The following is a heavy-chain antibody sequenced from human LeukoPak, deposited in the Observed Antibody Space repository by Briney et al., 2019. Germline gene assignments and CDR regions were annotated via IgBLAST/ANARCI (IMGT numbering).Heavy chain of an antibody. CDR1: GGTFSSYA. J-gene: IGHJ6*03. V-gene: IGHV1-69*05. D-gene: IGHD6-13*01. CDR3: ARDRVSSWLSDYYYYMDV. CDR2: IIPIFGTA. Sequence: SVKVSCKASGGTFSSYAISWVRQAPGQGLEWVGGIIPIFGTANYAQKFQGRVTITTDESTSTAYMELSSLRSEDTAVYYCARDRVSSWLSDYYYYMDVWGKGTTVTVSS.